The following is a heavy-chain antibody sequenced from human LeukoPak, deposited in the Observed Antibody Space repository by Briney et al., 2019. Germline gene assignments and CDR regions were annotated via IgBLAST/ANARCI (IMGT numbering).Heavy chain of an antibody. J-gene: IGHJ6*03. CDR3: ARLRRKYYYGSGRYYMDV. CDR1: GGSISSYY. CDR2: IYYSGST. Sequence: SETLSLTCTVSGGSISSYYWSWIRQPPGKGLEWIGYIYYSGSTNYNPSLKSRVTISVDTSKNQFSLKLSSVTAADTAVYYCARLRRKYYYGSGRYYMDVWGKGTTVTISS. V-gene: IGHV4-59*08. D-gene: IGHD3-10*01.